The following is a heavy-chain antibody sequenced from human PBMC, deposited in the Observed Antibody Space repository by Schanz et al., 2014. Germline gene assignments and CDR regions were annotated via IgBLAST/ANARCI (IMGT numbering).Heavy chain of an antibody. D-gene: IGHD3-10*02. J-gene: IGHJ3*02. Sequence: QVQLQESGPGLVKPSETLSLTCTVSGGSITTYYWNWIRQPPGKGLEWIGYIYYSGSTNYNPSLKSRVIMSVDTSKKQFSLRLNSVSTADTAVYYCARHVLPYDAFDIWGQGTVVTVSS. CDR1: GGSITTYY. CDR2: IYYSGST. V-gene: IGHV4-59*01. CDR3: ARHVLPYDAFDI.